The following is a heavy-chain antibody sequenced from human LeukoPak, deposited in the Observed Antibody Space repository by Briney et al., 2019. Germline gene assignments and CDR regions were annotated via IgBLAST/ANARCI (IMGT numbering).Heavy chain of an antibody. CDR1: GFTFSSYS. Sequence: GGPLRLSCAASGFTFSSYSMNWVRQAPGKGLEWVSYISSGSSTIYYADSVKGRFTISRDNAKKSLYLQMNSLRAEDTAVYYCARLGYCSGGSCPSDYWGQGTLVTVSS. V-gene: IGHV3-48*01. D-gene: IGHD2-15*01. J-gene: IGHJ4*02. CDR3: ARLGYCSGGSCPSDY. CDR2: ISSGSSTI.